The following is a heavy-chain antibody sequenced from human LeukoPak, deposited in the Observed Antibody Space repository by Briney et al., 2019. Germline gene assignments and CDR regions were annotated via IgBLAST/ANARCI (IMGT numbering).Heavy chain of an antibody. CDR3: ASSLGYSSSWYLGDFDY. CDR2: IYYSGST. V-gene: IGHV4-59*08. Sequence: SETLSLTCTVSGGSISSYYWSWIRQPPGKGLEWIGYIYYSGSTNYNPSLKSRVTISVDTSKNQFSLKLSSVTAADTAVYYCASSLGYSSSWYLGDFDYWGQGTLVTVSS. CDR1: GGSISSYY. J-gene: IGHJ4*02. D-gene: IGHD6-13*01.